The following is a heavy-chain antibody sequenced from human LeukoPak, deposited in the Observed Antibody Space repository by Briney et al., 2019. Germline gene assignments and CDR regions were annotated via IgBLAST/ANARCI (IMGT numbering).Heavy chain of an antibody. CDR2: ITTSGGST. J-gene: IGHJ6*02. Sequence: PGGSLRLSCAASGFTFSTYTMTWVRQAPGKGLEWVSGITTSGGSTYYADSVKGRFTISRDNSKNTLYLQMNSLRAEDTAVYYCAKVKQAPGATYYYYYYGMDVWGQGTTVTVSS. D-gene: IGHD5-24*01. V-gene: IGHV3-23*01. CDR1: GFTFSTYT. CDR3: AKVKQAPGATYYYYYYGMDV.